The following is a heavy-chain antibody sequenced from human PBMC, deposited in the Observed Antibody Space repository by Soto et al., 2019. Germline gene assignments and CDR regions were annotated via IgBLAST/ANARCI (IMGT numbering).Heavy chain of an antibody. CDR3: ARAKSITGTAGFGY. Sequence: SQTLSDTCAVSGNSVSSNSAAWNWIRQSPSRGLEWLGRTYYRSKWYNDYAVSVKSRITINPDTSKNQFSLQLNSVTPEDTAVYYRARAKSITGTAGFGYWGQRTLVTVSS. J-gene: IGHJ4*02. D-gene: IGHD1-20*01. CDR1: GNSVSSNSAA. V-gene: IGHV6-1*01. CDR2: TYYRSKWYN.